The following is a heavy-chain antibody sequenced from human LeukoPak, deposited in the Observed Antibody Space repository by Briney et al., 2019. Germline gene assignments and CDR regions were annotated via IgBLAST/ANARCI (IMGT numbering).Heavy chain of an antibody. CDR2: IKEDGSEK. V-gene: IGHV3-7*01. Sequence: GGSLRLSCPASGFTFSNYWMSWVRQAPGKGLEWVANIKEDGSEKYYVDSVKGRFTISRDNAKNSLYLQVNSLRAEDTAVYYCGRVSQWAFDYWGQGTLVTVSS. J-gene: IGHJ4*02. CDR1: GFTFSNYW. D-gene: IGHD2-8*01. CDR3: GRVSQWAFDY.